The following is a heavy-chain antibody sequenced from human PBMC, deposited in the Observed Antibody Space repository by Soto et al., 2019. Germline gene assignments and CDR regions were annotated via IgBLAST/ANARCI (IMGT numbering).Heavy chain of an antibody. Sequence: QVQLVESGGGVVQPGTSLRVSWVGSGFTFRSYVMHWVRQAPGKGLEWVALTSYDGSDKYYDDSVRGRFTISRDNSRNTVDLQMDSRRIEDTALYYCSCWGTRGGLDVWGQGTLVSVSS. CDR3: SCWGTRGGLDV. V-gene: IGHV3-30*19. D-gene: IGHD3-16*01. J-gene: IGHJ1*01. CDR2: TSYDGSDK. CDR1: GFTFRSYV.